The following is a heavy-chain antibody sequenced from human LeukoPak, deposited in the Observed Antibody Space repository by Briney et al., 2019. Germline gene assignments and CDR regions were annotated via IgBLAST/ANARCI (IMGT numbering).Heavy chain of an antibody. CDR1: GFTFSSYG. V-gene: IGHV3-30*02. CDR3: AKDSSSGSSGSFRDY. J-gene: IGHJ4*02. CDR2: IRYDGSNK. Sequence: PGGSLRLSCAASGFTFSSYGMHWVRQAPGKGLEWVAFIRYDGSNKYYADSVKGRFTIPRDNSKNTLYLQMNSLRAEDTAVYYCAKDSSSGSSGSFRDYWGQGTLVTVSS. D-gene: IGHD3-22*01.